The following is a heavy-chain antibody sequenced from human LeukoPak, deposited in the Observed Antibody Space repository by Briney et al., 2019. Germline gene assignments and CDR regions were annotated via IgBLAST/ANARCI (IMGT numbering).Heavy chain of an antibody. D-gene: IGHD3-3*01. V-gene: IGHV1-8*01. Sequence: ASVKVSCKASGYTFTSYDINWVRQATGQGLEWTGWMNPNSGNTGYAQKFQGRVTMTRNTSISTAYMELSSLRSEDTAVYYCARANALYYDFWSGRQMDVWGQGTTVTVSS. CDR2: MNPNSGNT. J-gene: IGHJ6*02. CDR1: GYTFTSYD. CDR3: ARANALYYDFWSGRQMDV.